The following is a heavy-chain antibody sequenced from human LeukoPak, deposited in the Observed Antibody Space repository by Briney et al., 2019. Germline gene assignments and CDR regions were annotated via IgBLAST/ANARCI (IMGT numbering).Heavy chain of an antibody. D-gene: IGHD1-26*01. CDR3: AKGVGSTGSYFDY. CDR2: ISYDESTI. CDR1: GFTFSSYG. V-gene: IGHV3-30*18. Sequence: GGSLRLSCAASGFTFSSYGIHWVRQAPGKGLEWVAVISYDESTIYYADSVKGRFTISRDNSKDTLYLQMNSLRADDTAVYYCAKGVGSTGSYFDYWGQGTLVTVSS. J-gene: IGHJ4*02.